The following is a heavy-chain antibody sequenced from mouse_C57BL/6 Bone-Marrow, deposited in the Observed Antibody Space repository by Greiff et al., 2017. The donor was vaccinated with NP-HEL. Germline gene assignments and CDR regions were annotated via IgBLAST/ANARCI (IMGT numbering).Heavy chain of an antibody. CDR2: IYYSGTI. Sequence: VQLQQSGPGLVKPSQSVFLTCTVTGISITTGNYRWSWIRQFPGNKLEWIGYIYYSGTITYNPSLTSRTTITRDTPKNQFFLEMNSLTAEDTATYYCAREDYDYEGHWYFDVWGTGTTVTVSS. D-gene: IGHD2-4*01. V-gene: IGHV3-5*01. CDR1: GISITTGNYR. J-gene: IGHJ1*03. CDR3: AREDYDYEGHWYFDV.